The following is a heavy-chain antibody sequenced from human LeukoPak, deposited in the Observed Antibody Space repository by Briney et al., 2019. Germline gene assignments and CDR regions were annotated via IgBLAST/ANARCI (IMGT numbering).Heavy chain of an antibody. CDR3: AKDWTIRGVIISLDY. CDR1: GVTFSSYA. J-gene: IGHJ4*02. V-gene: IGHV3-30*02. CDR2: IRYDGSNK. Sequence: GGSLRLSCAASGVTFSSYAMSWVRQAPGKGLEWVAFIRYDGSNKYYADSVKGRFTISRDNSKNTLYLQMNSLRAEDTAVYYCAKDWTIRGVIISLDYWGQGTLVTVSS. D-gene: IGHD3-10*01.